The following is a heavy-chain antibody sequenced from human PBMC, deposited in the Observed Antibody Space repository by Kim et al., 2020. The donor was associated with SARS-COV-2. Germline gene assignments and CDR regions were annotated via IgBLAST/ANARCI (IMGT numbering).Heavy chain of an antibody. CDR2: IRSKAYGGTT. J-gene: IGHJ3*02. CDR1: GFTFGDYA. D-gene: IGHD6-19*01. V-gene: IGHV3-49*03. CDR3: TRAAREKQWLVLDDAFDI. Sequence: GGSLRLSCTASGFTFGDYAMSWFRQAPGKGLEWVGFIRSKAYGGTTEYAASVKGRFTISRDDSKSIAYLQMNSLKTEDTAVYYCTRAAREKQWLVLDDAFDIWGQGTMVTVSS.